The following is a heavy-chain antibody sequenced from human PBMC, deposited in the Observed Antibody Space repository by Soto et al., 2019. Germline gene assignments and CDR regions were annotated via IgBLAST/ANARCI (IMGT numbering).Heavy chain of an antibody. J-gene: IGHJ4*02. Sequence: GGSLRLSCAASGFTFSSYAMSWVRQAPGKGLEWVSAISGSGGSTYYADSVKGRFTISRDNSKNTLYLQMNSLRAEDTAVYYCAKDFSPGYLRAAAGTGYFDYWGQGTLVTVSS. CDR3: AKDFSPGYLRAAAGTGYFDY. CDR2: ISGSGGST. CDR1: GFTFSSYA. D-gene: IGHD6-13*01. V-gene: IGHV3-23*01.